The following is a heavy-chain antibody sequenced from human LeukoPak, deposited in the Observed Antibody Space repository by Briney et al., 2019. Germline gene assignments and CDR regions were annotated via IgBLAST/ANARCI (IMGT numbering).Heavy chain of an antibody. CDR2: ITGISTYM. CDR1: GFTFSSYS. Sequence: GGSLRLSCTASGFTFSSYSMNWVRQAPGKGLEWVSSITGISTYMYYTDSVKGRFTISRDNSKNTLYLQMNSLRAEDTAVYYCARSVGVQLSLIDYWGQGTLVTVSS. D-gene: IGHD5-18*01. J-gene: IGHJ4*02. CDR3: ARSVGVQLSLIDY. V-gene: IGHV3-21*01.